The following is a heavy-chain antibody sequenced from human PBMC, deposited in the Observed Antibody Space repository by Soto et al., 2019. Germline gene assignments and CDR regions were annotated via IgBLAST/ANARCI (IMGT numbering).Heavy chain of an antibody. V-gene: IGHV3-23*01. D-gene: IGHD1-26*01. CDR3: ATQARYSGRYNY. J-gene: IGHJ4*02. Sequence: EVQLLESGGGLVQPGGSLRLSCAASGFTFSSYAMSWVRQAPGKGLEWVSAVSGGGGSTYYADSVKGRFTISRDNSKNTLYLQMNSLRAEDTAVYYCATQARYSGRYNYWGQGTLVTVSS. CDR2: VSGGGGST. CDR1: GFTFSSYA.